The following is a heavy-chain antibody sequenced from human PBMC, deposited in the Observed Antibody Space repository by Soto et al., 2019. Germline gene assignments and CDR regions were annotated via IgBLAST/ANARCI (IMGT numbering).Heavy chain of an antibody. Sequence: SQTLSLTCAISGDSVSSNSAAWNWIRQSPSRGLEWLGRTYYRSKWYNDYAVSVKSRITINPDTSKNQFSLQLNSVTPEDTAVYYCAREVTIAFDDYYYYYGMDVWRQGTTVTVSS. D-gene: IGHD4-4*01. V-gene: IGHV6-1*01. J-gene: IGHJ6*02. CDR1: GDSVSSNSAA. CDR3: AREVTIAFDDYYYYYGMDV. CDR2: TYYRSKWYN.